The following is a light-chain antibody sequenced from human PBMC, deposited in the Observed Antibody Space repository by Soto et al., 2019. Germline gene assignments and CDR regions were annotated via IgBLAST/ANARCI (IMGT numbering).Light chain of an antibody. V-gene: IGKV1-5*01. J-gene: IGKJ4*01. CDR1: QSLSSW. CDR2: DAS. Sequence: DTQMTQSPSTLSASVGDRVTITCRASQSLSSWLAWYQQKPGKAPKLLIYDASSLESGVPSRFSGSGSGTEFTLTISSLQPDDFATYYCQQYNNFPFTFGGGTKVDTK. CDR3: QQYNNFPFT.